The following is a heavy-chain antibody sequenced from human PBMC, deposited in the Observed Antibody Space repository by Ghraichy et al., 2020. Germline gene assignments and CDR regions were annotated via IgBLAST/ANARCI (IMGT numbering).Heavy chain of an antibody. Sequence: SETLSLTCTVSGGSISSYYWSWIRQPPGKGLEWIGYIYYSGSTNYNPSLKSRVTISVDTSKNQFSLKLSSVTAADTAVYYCARDDERAGPIWGQGTMVTVSS. CDR2: IYYSGST. D-gene: IGHD6-13*01. CDR3: ARDDERAGPI. J-gene: IGHJ3*02. CDR1: GGSISSYY. V-gene: IGHV4-59*01.